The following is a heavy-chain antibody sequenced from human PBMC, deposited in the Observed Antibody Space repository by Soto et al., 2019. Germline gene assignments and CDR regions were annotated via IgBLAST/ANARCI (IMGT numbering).Heavy chain of an antibody. V-gene: IGHV1-69*13. CDR3: ARGWGYESSDYYYAY. D-gene: IGHD3-22*01. J-gene: IGHJ4*02. Sequence: SVKVSCKASGGTFSRYAISWVRQAPGQGLEWMGGIIPMFGTANYEQKFKGRVTITADEPTRTAYMDLRSLRSEDTAVYYCARGWGYESSDYYYAYWGQGTLVTVSS. CDR2: IIPMFGTA. CDR1: GGTFSRYA.